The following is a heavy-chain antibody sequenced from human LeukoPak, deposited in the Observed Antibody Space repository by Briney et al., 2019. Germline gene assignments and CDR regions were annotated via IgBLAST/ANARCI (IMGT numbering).Heavy chain of an antibody. D-gene: IGHD6-13*01. CDR1: GFTFGSYE. CDR2: ISSSGSAI. V-gene: IGHV3-48*03. J-gene: IGHJ5*02. CDR3: ARASSWRYNWFDP. Sequence: GGSLRLSCAASGFTFGSYEMNWVRQAPGKGLEWVSFISSSGSAIHYADSVRGRFTISRDNAKNSLYLQMNSLRAEDTAVYYCARASSWRYNWFDPWGQGTLVTVSS.